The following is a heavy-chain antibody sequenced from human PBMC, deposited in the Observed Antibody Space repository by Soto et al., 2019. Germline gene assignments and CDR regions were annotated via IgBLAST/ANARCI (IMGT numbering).Heavy chain of an antibody. J-gene: IGHJ3*02. CDR1: GFTFSSYA. D-gene: IGHD2-2*01. CDR3: AKDRSDCSSNSCYCPMCDAFDI. V-gene: IGHV3-23*01. Sequence: EVQLLESGGGLVQPGGSLRLSCAASGFTFSSYAMSWVRQAPGKGLEWVSAISGSGGSTYYADSVKGRFTISRDNSKNPLYLQMNSMRAEDTAVYYCAKDRSDCSSNSCYCPMCDAFDIWGQGTMVTVSS. CDR2: ISGSGGST.